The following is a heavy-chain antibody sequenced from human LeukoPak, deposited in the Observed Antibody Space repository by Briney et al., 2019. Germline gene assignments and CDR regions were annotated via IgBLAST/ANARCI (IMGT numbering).Heavy chain of an antibody. V-gene: IGHV3-13*01. CDR3: AGGWEGATTGFDY. J-gene: IGHJ4*02. CDR2: IGTAGDT. Sequence: GGYLRLSCAASGFTFSSYDMHWVRQATGKGLEWVSAIGTAGDTYHPGSVKGRFTISRENAKNSLYLQMNSLRAGDTAVYYCAGGWEGATTGFDYWGQGTLVTVSS. CDR1: GFTFSSYD. D-gene: IGHD1-26*01.